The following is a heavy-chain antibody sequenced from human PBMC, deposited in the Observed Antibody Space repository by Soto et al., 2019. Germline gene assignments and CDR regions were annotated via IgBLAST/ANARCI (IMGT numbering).Heavy chain of an antibody. D-gene: IGHD5-12*01. J-gene: IGHJ4*02. CDR3: ARVAYSGFEYFFDS. CDR1: GGSISSYY. V-gene: IGHV4-59*01. Sequence: PSETLSLTCTVSGGSISSYYWSWIRQPPGKGLEWIGYIYYSGSTNYNPSLKSRVTISVDTSKNQFSPKLSSVTAADTAVYYCARVAYSGFEYFFDSWGQGILVTVSS. CDR2: IYYSGST.